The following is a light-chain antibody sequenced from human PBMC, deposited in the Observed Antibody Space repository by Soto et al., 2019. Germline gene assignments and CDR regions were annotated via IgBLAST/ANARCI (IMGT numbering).Light chain of an antibody. J-gene: IGKJ1*01. CDR1: QSFNSIY. CDR3: QQRSNWRT. Sequence: EIVLTQSPDTLCLSPGERAALSCRASQSFNSIYLAWYQQKPGQAPRLLIYGASNRATGIPARFSGSGSGTDFTLTISSLEPEDFAVYYCQQRSNWRTFGQGTKVDIK. CDR2: GAS. V-gene: IGKV3D-20*02.